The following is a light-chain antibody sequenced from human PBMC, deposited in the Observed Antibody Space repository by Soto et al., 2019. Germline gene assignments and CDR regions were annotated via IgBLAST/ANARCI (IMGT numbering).Light chain of an antibody. CDR2: EVS. J-gene: IGLJ2*01. CDR3: QSYDSSLSGDVV. Sequence: QSALTQPPSASGSPGQSVTISCTGTSSDVGGYNYVSWYQQHPGKAPKLMIYEVSKRPSGVPDRFSGSKSGTSASLAITGLQAEDEADYYCQSYDSSLSGDVVFGGGTQLTVL. CDR1: SSDVGGYNY. V-gene: IGLV2-8*01.